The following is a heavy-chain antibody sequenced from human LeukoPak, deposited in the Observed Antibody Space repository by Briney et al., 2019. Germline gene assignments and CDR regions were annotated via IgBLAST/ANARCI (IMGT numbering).Heavy chain of an antibody. D-gene: IGHD1-1*01. J-gene: IGHJ6*02. CDR2: ISWNSGSI. CDR3: AKDIYPQPLTSPTTSTRTYYGMDV. V-gene: IGHV3-9*01. Sequence: GGSLRLSCAAYGFTFDDYAMHWVRQAPGKGLEWVSGISWNSGSIGYADSVKGRFTISRDNAKNSLYLQMNSLRAEDTALYYCAKDIYPQPLTSPTTSTRTYYGMDVWGQGTTVTVSS. CDR1: GFTFDDYA.